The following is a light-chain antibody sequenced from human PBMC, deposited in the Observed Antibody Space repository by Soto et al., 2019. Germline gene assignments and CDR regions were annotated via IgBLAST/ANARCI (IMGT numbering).Light chain of an antibody. J-gene: IGKJ1*01. Sequence: DILMTQSPSTLSASIGDRVTITCRASQSISDWLAWHQQKPGKAPKLLIYKASSLESGVPSRFSGSGSGTEFTLTISSLQPDDFATYYCQQYETYWTFGQGTKV. CDR3: QQYETYWT. CDR1: QSISDW. V-gene: IGKV1-5*03. CDR2: KAS.